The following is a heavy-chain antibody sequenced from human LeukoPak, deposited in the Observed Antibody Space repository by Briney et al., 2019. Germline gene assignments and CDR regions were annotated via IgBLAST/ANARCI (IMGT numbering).Heavy chain of an antibody. CDR1: GGSVSSGDYY. Sequence: SETLSLTCTVSGGSVSSGDYYWSWIRQPPGKGLEWIGYIYYSGSTYYNPSLKSRVTISVDTSKNQFSLKLSSVTAADTAVYYCAISGGGYYYGMDVWGQGTTVNVSS. CDR3: AISGGGYYYGMDV. CDR2: IYYSGST. V-gene: IGHV4-30-4*01. J-gene: IGHJ6*02. D-gene: IGHD3-10*01.